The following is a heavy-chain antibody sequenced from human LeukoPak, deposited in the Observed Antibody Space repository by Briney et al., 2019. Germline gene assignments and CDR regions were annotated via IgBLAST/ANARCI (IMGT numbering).Heavy chain of an antibody. CDR3: ARDLHGSPDR. V-gene: IGHV3-74*01. J-gene: IGHJ5*02. Sequence: GGSLRLSCAASGFTFSSYWMHWVRQAPGTGLVWVSRINGDGSITTYADSVKGRFTISRDNAKNTVYLQMSSLRDEDTAIYYCARDLHGSPDRWGQGTLVTVSS. CDR1: GFTFSSYW. D-gene: IGHD2-2*03. CDR2: INGDGSIT.